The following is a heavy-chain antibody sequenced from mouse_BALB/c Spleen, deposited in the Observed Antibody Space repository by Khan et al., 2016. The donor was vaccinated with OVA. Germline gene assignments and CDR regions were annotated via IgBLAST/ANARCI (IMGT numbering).Heavy chain of an antibody. CDR2: IWSGGTT. Sequence: QVQLQQSGPGLVQPSQSLSITCTVSGFSLTTYGVHWVRQSPGKGLEWLGVIWSGGTTDYSAAFISRLSITKDNSKSQVFFKMNSLQANDTAIYCWARNYDYDEGLAYWGQGTLVTVSA. J-gene: IGHJ3*01. D-gene: IGHD2-4*01. V-gene: IGHV2-2*02. CDR1: GFSLTTYG. CDR3: ARNYDYDEGLAY.